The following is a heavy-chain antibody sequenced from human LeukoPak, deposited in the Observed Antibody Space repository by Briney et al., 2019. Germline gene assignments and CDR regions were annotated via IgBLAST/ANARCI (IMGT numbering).Heavy chain of an antibody. CDR2: ISSSGSTI. J-gene: IGHJ4*02. Sequence: GGSLRLSCAASGFTFSSYEMNWVRQAPGKGLEWVSYISSSGSTIYYADSVKGRFTISRDNAKNSLYLQMNSLRAEDTAVYYCARDWQGGSSPYYSDYWGQGTLVTVSS. CDR3: ARDWQGGSSPYYSDY. V-gene: IGHV3-48*03. D-gene: IGHD2-2*01. CDR1: GFTFSSYE.